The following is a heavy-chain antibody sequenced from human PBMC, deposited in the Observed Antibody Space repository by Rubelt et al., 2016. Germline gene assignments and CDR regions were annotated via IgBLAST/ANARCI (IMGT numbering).Heavy chain of an antibody. Sequence: EVQLLESGGGLVQPGGSLRLSCAASGFTFSSYAMSWVRQAPGQGLEWISAISGSGGVTYYADSVKGRFAISRDNSKNTLYLQMNSVRGEDTAVYHWAKRRRGLGVGPYYFDYWGQGTLVTVSA. V-gene: IGHV3-23*01. D-gene: IGHD3-16*01. J-gene: IGHJ4*02. CDR1: GFTFSSYA. CDR3: AKRRRGLGVGPYYFDY. CDR2: ISGSGGVT.